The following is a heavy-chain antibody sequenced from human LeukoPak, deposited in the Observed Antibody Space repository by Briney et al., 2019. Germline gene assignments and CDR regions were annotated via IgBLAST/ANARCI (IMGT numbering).Heavy chain of an antibody. Sequence: GGSLRLSCAASGFTFSSYWMHWVRQAPGKGLEWVSTVQGNGIETYYAESVKGRFTISRDNSKNTLYLQMDSMRAEDTAVYFCAKDWYDYWGQGTLVTVSS. J-gene: IGHJ4*02. D-gene: IGHD6-13*01. CDR3: AKDWYDY. CDR2: VQGNGIET. CDR1: GFTFSSYW. V-gene: IGHV3-23*01.